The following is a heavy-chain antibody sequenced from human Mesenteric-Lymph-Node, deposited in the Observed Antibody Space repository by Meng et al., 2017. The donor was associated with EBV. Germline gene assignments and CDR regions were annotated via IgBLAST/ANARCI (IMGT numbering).Heavy chain of an antibody. D-gene: IGHD3-9*01. CDR3: VRSRRLFDWLPVQPS. J-gene: IGHJ5*02. V-gene: IGHV1-18*01. Sequence: QVLLVQAGAEVKQPGASGKVSCKAFGYTFASYGISWVRQAPGQGLEWMGWISVFNGDTNYAQNFQGRLTLTTDTSTATAYMELRSLRSDDTAVYYCVRSRRLFDWLPVQPSWGQGTLVTVSS. CDR2: ISVFNGDT. CDR1: GYTFASYG.